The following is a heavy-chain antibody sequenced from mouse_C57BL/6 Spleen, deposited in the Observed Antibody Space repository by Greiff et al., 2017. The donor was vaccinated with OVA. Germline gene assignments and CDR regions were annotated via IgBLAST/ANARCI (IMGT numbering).Heavy chain of an antibody. CDR3: ARGGDAFAY. CDR1: GYTFTSYT. J-gene: IGHJ3*01. Sequence: QVQLKESGAELARPGASVKMSCKASGYTFTSYTMHWVKQRPGQGLEWIGYINPSSGYTKYNQKFKDKATLTADKSSSTAYMQLSSLTSEDSAVYYCARGGDAFAYWGQGTLVTVSA. D-gene: IGHD3-3*01. CDR2: INPSSGYT. V-gene: IGHV1-4*01.